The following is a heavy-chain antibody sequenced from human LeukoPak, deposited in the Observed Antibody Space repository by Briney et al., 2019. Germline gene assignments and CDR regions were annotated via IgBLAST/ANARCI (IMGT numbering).Heavy chain of an antibody. D-gene: IGHD3-10*01. CDR1: GDSISNYY. CDR3: ARAPSGIRGVMRWFDP. Sequence: SETLSLTCTVSGDSISNYYWSWIRQPPGKGLEWIGHIYYRGSTNYNLSLKSRVTISVDTSKNQFSLNLSSVTAADTAVYYCARAPSGIRGVMRWFDPWGQGTLVTVSS. CDR2: IYYRGST. V-gene: IGHV4-59*01. J-gene: IGHJ5*02.